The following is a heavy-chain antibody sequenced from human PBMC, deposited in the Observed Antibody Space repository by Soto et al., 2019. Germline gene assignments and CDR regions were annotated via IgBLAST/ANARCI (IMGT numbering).Heavy chain of an antibody. Sequence: GGSLRLSCAASGFTFSSYEMNWVRQAPGKGLEWVSYISSSGSTIYYADSVKCRFTISRDNAKNSLYLQMNSLRAEDTAVYYCARDRYYDILTGWYNWFDPWGQGTLVTVSS. CDR2: ISSSGSTI. J-gene: IGHJ5*02. V-gene: IGHV3-48*03. CDR3: ARDRYYDILTGWYNWFDP. D-gene: IGHD3-9*01. CDR1: GFTFSSYE.